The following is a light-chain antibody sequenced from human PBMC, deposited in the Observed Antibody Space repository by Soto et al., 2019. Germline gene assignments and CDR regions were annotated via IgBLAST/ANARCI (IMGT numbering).Light chain of an antibody. Sequence: QSVLTQPPSASGSPGQSVTISCTGTSSDVGGYNYVSWYQQHPGKAPKLMIYEVNKRPSGVPDRFSGSKSGNTASLTVSGLQAEDEADYYCNSYAGSPYVXGTGTKVTV. CDR3: NSYAGSPYV. J-gene: IGLJ1*01. CDR1: SSDVGGYNY. V-gene: IGLV2-8*01. CDR2: EVN.